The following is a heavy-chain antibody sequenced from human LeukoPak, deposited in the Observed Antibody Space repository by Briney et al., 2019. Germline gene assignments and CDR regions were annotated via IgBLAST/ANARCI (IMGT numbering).Heavy chain of an antibody. D-gene: IGHD3-9*01. J-gene: IGHJ5*02. V-gene: IGHV1-46*01. Sequence: ASVKVSCKASGYTFTSYYMHWVRQAPGQGLKWMGIINPSGGSTSYAQKFQGRVTMTRDTSTSTVYMELSSLRSEDTAVYYCARDILTGYYTLGWLDPWGQGTLVTVSS. CDR3: ARDILTGYYTLGWLDP. CDR1: GYTFTSYY. CDR2: INPSGGST.